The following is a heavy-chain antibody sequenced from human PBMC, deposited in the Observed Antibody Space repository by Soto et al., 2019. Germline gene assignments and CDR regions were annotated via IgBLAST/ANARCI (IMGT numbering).Heavy chain of an antibody. Sequence: QVTLKESGPVLVKPTETLTLTCTVSGFSLSNARMGVSWIRQPPGKALEWLAHIFSNDEKSYSTSLKSRLTISKETSKSQVVLTMTNMDPVDTATYYCARIQLGTGYSTSWSDWFVPWGQGTLVTVSS. CDR2: IFSNDEK. V-gene: IGHV2-26*01. J-gene: IGHJ5*02. CDR3: ARIQLGTGYSTSWSDWFVP. CDR1: GFSLSNARMG. D-gene: IGHD6-13*01.